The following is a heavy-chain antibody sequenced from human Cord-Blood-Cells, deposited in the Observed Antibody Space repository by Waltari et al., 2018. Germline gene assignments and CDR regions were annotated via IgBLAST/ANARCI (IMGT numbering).Heavy chain of an antibody. CDR2: INHSGST. V-gene: IGHV4-34*01. D-gene: IGHD5-18*01. J-gene: IGHJ3*02. CDR1: GGSFSGYY. CDR3: ARLSTAMVTMNAFDI. Sequence: QVQLQQWGAGLLTPSETLSLPCAVYGGSFSGYYCSLIRQPPGKGLDWIGEINHSGSTNYNPSLKSRVTISVDTSKNQFSLKLSSVTAADTAVYYCARLSTAMVTMNAFDIWGQGTMVTVSS.